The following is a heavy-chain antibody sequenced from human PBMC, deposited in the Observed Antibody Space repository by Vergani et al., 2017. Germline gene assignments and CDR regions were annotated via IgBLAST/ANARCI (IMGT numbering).Heavy chain of an antibody. D-gene: IGHD5-24*01. CDR1: GFTFNHYA. CDR2: ISGSGGST. V-gene: IGHV3-23*04. CDR3: GRGSDNYN. J-gene: IGHJ4*02. Sequence: EVQLVESGGGLVKPGGSLRLSCAASGFTFNHYAMNWVRQAPGKGLEWVSGISGSGGSTYYAGSVKGRFTISRDNSKNTLYLQMNSLRVEDTAVYYCGRGSDNYNWGQGTLVTVSS.